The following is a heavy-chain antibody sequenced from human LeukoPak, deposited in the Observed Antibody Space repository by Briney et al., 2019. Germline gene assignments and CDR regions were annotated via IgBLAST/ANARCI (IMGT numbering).Heavy chain of an antibody. D-gene: IGHD3-22*01. CDR1: GYRFNAYW. CDR2: IYPDYSDT. J-gene: IGHJ3*01. V-gene: IGHV5-51*01. Sequence: GESLKISFKGSGYRFNAYWIAWVRQLPGKGLEWMGIIYPDYSDTRYSPSFQGQVTIAADKSVRTAYLQWSSLKASDTAMYYCARPNITSYYDSRGYDAFDVWGQGTMLTVSS. CDR3: ARPNITSYYDSRGYDAFDV.